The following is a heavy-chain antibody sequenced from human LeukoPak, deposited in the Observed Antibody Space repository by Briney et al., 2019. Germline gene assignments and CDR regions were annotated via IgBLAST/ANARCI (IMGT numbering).Heavy chain of an antibody. V-gene: IGHV1-69*05. CDR1: GGTFSSYA. D-gene: IGHD1-20*01. J-gene: IGHJ4*02. Sequence: GASVKVSCKASGGTFSSYAISWVRQAPGQGLEWMGGIIPIFGTANYAQKFQGRVTITTDESTSTAYMELSSLRSEDTAVYYCATFGGDITGTLLFDYWGQGTLVTVSS. CDR2: IIPIFGTA. CDR3: ATFGGDITGTLLFDY.